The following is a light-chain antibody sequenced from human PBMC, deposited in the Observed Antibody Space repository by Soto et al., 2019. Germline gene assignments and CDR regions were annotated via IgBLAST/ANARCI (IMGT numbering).Light chain of an antibody. CDR3: SSYTTIQSVI. Sequence: QSVLAQPASVSGSPGQSITISCTGSSSDVGAYNYVSWYHQHNPGKAPELIIYHVTDRPSGVSTRFSGSKSGNTASLTISGLQAEDEGDYYSSSYTTIQSVIFGGRTKLTVL. CDR1: SSDVGAYNY. CDR2: HVT. J-gene: IGLJ2*01. V-gene: IGLV2-14*01.